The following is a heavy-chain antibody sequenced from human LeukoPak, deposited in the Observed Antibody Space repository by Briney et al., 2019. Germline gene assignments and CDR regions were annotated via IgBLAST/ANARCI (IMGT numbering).Heavy chain of an antibody. J-gene: IGHJ4*02. D-gene: IGHD7-27*01. CDR1: GYTFTTYG. CDR2: ISAYNGNA. V-gene: IGHV1-18*01. CDR3: ARVHGDPGFDY. Sequence: VASVKVSCKASGYTFTTYGIGWVRQAPGQGLEWMGWISAYNGNAIYAQKFQGRVTMTTDTSTTTAYMELRSLRSDDTAVYYCARVHGDPGFDYWGQGTLVTVSS.